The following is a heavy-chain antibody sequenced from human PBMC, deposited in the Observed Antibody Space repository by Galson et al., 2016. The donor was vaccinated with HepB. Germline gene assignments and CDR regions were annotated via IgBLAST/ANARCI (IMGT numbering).Heavy chain of an antibody. V-gene: IGHV3-23*01. CDR3: AKWEGTSSGRGFDY. Sequence: SLRLSCAVSGFTFRSSAMTWVRQTPGGGLQWVSAITGDTFNTYYASSVRGRFTISRDNSNGTLYLRMTDLRVEDTAVYYCAKWEGTSSGRGFDYWGQGALVTVSS. CDR2: ITGDTFNT. CDR1: GFTFRSSA. J-gene: IGHJ4*02. D-gene: IGHD3-22*01.